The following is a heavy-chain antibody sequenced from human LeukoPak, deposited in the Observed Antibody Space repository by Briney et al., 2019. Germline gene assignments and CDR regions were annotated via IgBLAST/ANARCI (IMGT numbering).Heavy chain of an antibody. J-gene: IGHJ4*02. Sequence: PGGSLRLSCAASGFTFSSYRMNWVRQAPGKGLEWVSSISGSTIYIYYADSLKGRFTISRDNAKNSLYLQMNSLRAEDTAVYYCARDYYGPYGHDYWGQGTLGTVSS. D-gene: IGHD3-10*01. CDR1: GFTFSSYR. CDR3: ARDYYGPYGHDY. CDR2: ISGSTIYI. V-gene: IGHV3-21*01.